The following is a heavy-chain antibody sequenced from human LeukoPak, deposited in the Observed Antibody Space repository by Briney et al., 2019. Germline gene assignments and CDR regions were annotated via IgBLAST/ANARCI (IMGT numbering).Heavy chain of an antibody. J-gene: IGHJ5*02. CDR3: TRAHYYDSSGYYVRWFDP. Sequence: GRSLRLSCTASGFTFGDYAMSWFRQAPGKGLEWVGFIRSKAYGGTTEYAASVKGRFTISRDDSKSIAYLQMNSLKTEDTAVYYCTRAHYYDSSGYYVRWFDPWGQGTLVTVSS. CDR2: IRSKAYGGTT. D-gene: IGHD3-22*01. CDR1: GFTFGDYA. V-gene: IGHV3-49*03.